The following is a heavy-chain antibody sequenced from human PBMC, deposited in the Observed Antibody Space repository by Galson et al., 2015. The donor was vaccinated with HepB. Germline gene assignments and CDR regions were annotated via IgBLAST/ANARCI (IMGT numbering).Heavy chain of an antibody. CDR1: GFTFSRYG. CDR3: AKDRPIDY. CDR2: ISSDGTNK. Sequence: SLRLSCAASGFTFSRYGMHWVRQAPGKGLEWVALISSDGTNKYYADSVKGRFTISRDNSENTLYLQMNSLRAEDTAVYYCAKDRPIDYWGQGTLVTVSS. D-gene: IGHD6-6*01. J-gene: IGHJ4*02. V-gene: IGHV3-30*18.